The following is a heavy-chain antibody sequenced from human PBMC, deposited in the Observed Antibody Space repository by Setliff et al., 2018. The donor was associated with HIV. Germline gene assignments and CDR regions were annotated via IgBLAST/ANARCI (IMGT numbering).Heavy chain of an antibody. CDR3: ARAGGYCGSTSCPYYFDY. V-gene: IGHV1-2*02. D-gene: IGHD2-2*01. J-gene: IGHJ4*02. Sequence: SVKVSCKASGYTFTGHYLHWVRQAPGQGLEWLGWVNPNSGDAIYAQKFQGRVTMTRNTSISTAYMELSSLRSEDTAVYYCARAGGYCGSTSCPYYFDYWGQGTLVTVSS. CDR2: VNPNSGDA. CDR1: GYTFTGHY.